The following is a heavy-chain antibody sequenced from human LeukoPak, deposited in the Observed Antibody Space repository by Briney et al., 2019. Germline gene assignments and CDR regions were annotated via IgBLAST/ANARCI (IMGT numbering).Heavy chain of an antibody. V-gene: IGHV1-18*01. CDR1: GYTFTSYG. J-gene: IGHJ5*02. CDR3: ARGSLDIVVVRPFDP. D-gene: IGHD2-2*01. Sequence: ASVKVSCKASGYTFTSYGISWVRQAPGQGLEWMGWISAYNGNTNYAQKLQGRVTMTTDTSTSTAYMELRSLRSDDTAVYYCARGSLDIVVVRPFDPWGQGTLVTVSS. CDR2: ISAYNGNT.